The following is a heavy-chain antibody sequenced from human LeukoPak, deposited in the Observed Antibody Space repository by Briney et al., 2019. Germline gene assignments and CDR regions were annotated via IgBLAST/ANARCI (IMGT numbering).Heavy chain of an antibody. Sequence: GGSLRLSCAASGFIFRNYAMSWVRQAPGRGLEWVSAITGSGDNTYYADSVKGRFTISRDNSKNTLYVEMNTLRAEDTAVYYCARWGDYDILTGYYVSDFWGQGTLVTVSP. V-gene: IGHV3-23*01. CDR2: ITGSGDNT. J-gene: IGHJ4*02. CDR1: GFIFRNYA. D-gene: IGHD3-9*01. CDR3: ARWGDYDILTGYYVSDF.